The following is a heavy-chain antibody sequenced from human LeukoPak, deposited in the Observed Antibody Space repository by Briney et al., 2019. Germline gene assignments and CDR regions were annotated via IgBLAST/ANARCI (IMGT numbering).Heavy chain of an antibody. CDR2: VYHIDTA. CDR3: ASGQNLYT. D-gene: IGHD1-1*01. CDR1: GHSIHNSSY. J-gene: IGHJ4*02. Sequence: SETLSLTCTLSGHSIHNSSYWGWIRQVPGQGLEWIATVYHIDTAFYNPSLKSRVKISADASKNILSLSLTSVTAAGTATYFCASGQNLYTWGQGILVVVSS. V-gene: IGHV4-38-2*02.